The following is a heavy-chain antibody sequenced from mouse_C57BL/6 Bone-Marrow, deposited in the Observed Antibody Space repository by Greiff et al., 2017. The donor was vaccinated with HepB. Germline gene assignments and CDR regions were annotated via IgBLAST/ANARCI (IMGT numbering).Heavy chain of an antibody. V-gene: IGHV14-4*01. CDR2: IDPENGDT. CDR1: GFNIKDDY. Sequence: VQLQQSGAELVRPGASVKLSCTASGFNIKDDYMHWVKQRPEQGLEWIGWIDPENGDTEYASKFQGKATITADTSSNTAYLQLSSLTSEDTAVYYCTTSHITTVVALDYWGQGTTLTVSS. J-gene: IGHJ2*01. D-gene: IGHD1-1*01. CDR3: TTSHITTVVALDY.